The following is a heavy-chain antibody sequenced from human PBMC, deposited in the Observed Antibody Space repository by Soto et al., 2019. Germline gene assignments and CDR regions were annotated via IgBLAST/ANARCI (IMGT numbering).Heavy chain of an antibody. CDR1: GFTVISNN. V-gene: IGHV3-66*01. J-gene: IGHJ5*02. CDR3: ARGHVDFRRINWFDP. D-gene: IGHD3-3*01. CDR2: IYSDGNT. Sequence: GGSLRLSCAASGFTVISNNMNWVRQAPGKGLEWVSVIYSDGNTYYADSVKGRFTISRDNSKNTLYLQMNSLRPEDTAVYYCARGHVDFRRINWFDPWGQGTLVTVSS.